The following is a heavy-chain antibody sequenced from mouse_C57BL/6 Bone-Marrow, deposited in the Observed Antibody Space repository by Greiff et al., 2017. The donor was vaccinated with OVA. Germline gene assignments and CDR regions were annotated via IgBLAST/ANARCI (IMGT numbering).Heavy chain of an antibody. V-gene: IGHV5-17*01. CDR1: GFTFSDYG. CDR2: ISSGSSTN. Sequence: EVQVVESGGGLVKPGGSLKLSCAASGFTFSDYGMHWVRQAPEKGLEWVAYISSGSSTNYYADTVKGRYTISRDNATNTLFLQMTSLRSEDTAMYYCARRRGLDYWGQGTTLTVSS. J-gene: IGHJ2*01. CDR3: ARRRGLDY.